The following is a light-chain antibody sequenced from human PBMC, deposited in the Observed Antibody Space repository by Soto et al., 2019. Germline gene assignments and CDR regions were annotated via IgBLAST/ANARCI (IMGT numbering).Light chain of an antibody. Sequence: NFMLTQPHSVSASPGKTVTISCTGSSGSIASNYVQWYQQRPGSAPTTVIYEDNQRPSGVPDRFSGSTDSSSNSASLIISGLKTEDEADYYCQSYDSSNQVVFGGGTKVTVL. CDR3: QSYDSSNQVV. CDR2: EDN. J-gene: IGLJ2*01. V-gene: IGLV6-57*02. CDR1: SGSIASNY.